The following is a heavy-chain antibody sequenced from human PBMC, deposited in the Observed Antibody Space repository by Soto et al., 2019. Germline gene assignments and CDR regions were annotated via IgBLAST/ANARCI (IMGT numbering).Heavy chain of an antibody. CDR2: ISSSGSTI. Sequence: QVQLVESGGGLVKPGGSLRLSCAASGFTVSDYYMSWIRQAPGKGQEWVSYISSSGSTIYYADSVKGRFTISRDNAKNSLYLQMNSLRAEDTAVYYCARSSNIVATMAVDIWGQGTMVTVSS. CDR3: ARSSNIVATMAVDI. CDR1: GFTVSDYY. V-gene: IGHV3-11*01. J-gene: IGHJ3*02. D-gene: IGHD5-12*01.